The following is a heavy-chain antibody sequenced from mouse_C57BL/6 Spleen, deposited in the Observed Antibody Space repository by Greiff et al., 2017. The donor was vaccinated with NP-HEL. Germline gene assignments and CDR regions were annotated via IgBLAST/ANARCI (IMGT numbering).Heavy chain of an antibody. V-gene: IGHV5-17*01. Sequence: EVNVVESGGGLVKPGGSLTLSCAASGFTFSDYGMHWVRQAPEKGLEWVAYISSGSSTIYYADTVKGRFPISSDNAKNTLFLQMTSLRSEDTAMYYCARPDYYGSSHYAMDYWGQGTSVTVSS. CDR1: GFTFSDYG. CDR3: ARPDYYGSSHYAMDY. J-gene: IGHJ4*01. D-gene: IGHD1-1*01. CDR2: ISSGSSTI.